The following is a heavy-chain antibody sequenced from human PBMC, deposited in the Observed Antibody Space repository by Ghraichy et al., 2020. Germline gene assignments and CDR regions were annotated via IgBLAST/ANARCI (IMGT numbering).Heavy chain of an antibody. CDR1: GFTFSSYA. CDR2: ISGSGGST. Sequence: GGSLRLSCAASGFTFSSYAMSWVRQAPGKGLEWVSAISGSGGSTYYADSVKGRFTISRDNSKNTLYLQMNSLRAEDTAVYYCAKDREGGYSGYDFFDYWGQVTLVTVSS. V-gene: IGHV3-23*01. CDR3: AKDREGGYSGYDFFDY. J-gene: IGHJ4*02. D-gene: IGHD5-12*01.